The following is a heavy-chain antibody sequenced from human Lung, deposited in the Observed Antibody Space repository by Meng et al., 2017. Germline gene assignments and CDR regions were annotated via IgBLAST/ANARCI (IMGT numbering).Heavy chain of an antibody. CDR1: GFTFSSDG. D-gene: IGHD6-13*01. V-gene: IGHV3-30*18. Sequence: QVQLVESGGGVVQPGRSLRLSCAASGFTFSSDGMHWVRQAPGKGLEWVAVISYDGSNKYYAGSVKGRFTISRDNSKNTLYLQMNSLRAEDTAVYYCAKDLSKQQQLGELDYGGKG. CDR3: AKDLSKQQQLGELDY. CDR2: ISYDGSNK. J-gene: IGHJ4*02.